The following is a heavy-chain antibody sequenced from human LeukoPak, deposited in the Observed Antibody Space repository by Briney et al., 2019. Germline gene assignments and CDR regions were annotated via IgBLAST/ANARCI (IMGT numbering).Heavy chain of an antibody. CDR1: GFTFSSYA. D-gene: IGHD6-13*01. V-gene: IGHV3-23*01. CDR2: ISGSGGST. J-gene: IGHJ4*02. CDR3: AKRGRGYSSSWIDY. Sequence: GGSLRLSCAASGFTFSSYAMSWVRQAPGEGLEWVSAISGSGGSTYYADSVKGRFTISRDNSKSTLYLQMNSLRAEDTAVYYCAKRGRGYSSSWIDYWGQGTLVTVSS.